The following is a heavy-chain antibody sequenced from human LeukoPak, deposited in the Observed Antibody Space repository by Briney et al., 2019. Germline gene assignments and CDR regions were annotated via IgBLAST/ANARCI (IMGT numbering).Heavy chain of an antibody. CDR1: GFTFSSHT. Sequence: TGGSLRLSCAASGFTFSSHTMHWVRQAPGKGLEWVALILYDGSNKYYAGSVMGRFTISRDNSKDTLYLQMNSLRAEDTALYYCAGDRGYSYGHPFDYWRQGNLVTVSS. V-gene: IGHV3-33*05. CDR2: ILYDGSNK. CDR3: AGDRGYSYGHPFDY. D-gene: IGHD5-18*01. J-gene: IGHJ4*02.